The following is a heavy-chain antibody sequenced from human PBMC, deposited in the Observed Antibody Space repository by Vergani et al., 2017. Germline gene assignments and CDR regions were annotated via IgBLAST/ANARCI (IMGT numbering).Heavy chain of an antibody. CDR3: TKGSRGYTGYFFDY. CDR2: VSGSSATP. V-gene: IGHV3-23*04. CDR1: GFSFPGCA. J-gene: IGHJ4*02. D-gene: IGHD5-12*01. Sequence: EEKLVESGGGLVQPGRSLRLSCEASGFSFPGCAMSWVRQAPGKGLEWVSSVSGSSATPYYADSVKGRFIISRDNSKNTLHLQMNSLRADDTAVYYCTKGSRGYTGYFFDYWGQGTLATVSS.